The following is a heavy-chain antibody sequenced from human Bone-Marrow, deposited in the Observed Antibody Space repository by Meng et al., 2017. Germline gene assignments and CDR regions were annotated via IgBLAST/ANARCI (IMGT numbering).Heavy chain of an antibody. CDR3: ATGAAAADH. CDR2: INSNSDGGTT. V-gene: IGHV3-15*01. J-gene: IGHJ4*02. CDR1: GFTFSSYA. D-gene: IGHD6-13*01. Sequence: GESLKISCAASGFTFSSYAMSWVRQAPGKGLEWVGRINSNSDGGTTDYAAPVKGRFTISRDDSKNTLYLQMNSLITEDTAVYFCATGAAAADHWGQGTLVTVSS.